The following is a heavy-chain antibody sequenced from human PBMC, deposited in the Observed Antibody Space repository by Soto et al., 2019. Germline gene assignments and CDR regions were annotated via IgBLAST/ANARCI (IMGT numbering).Heavy chain of an antibody. J-gene: IGHJ3*02. D-gene: IGHD3-22*01. CDR1: GFIFSSYW. Sequence: PGGFLRLSCSASGFIFSSYWRSWLRQAPGKGLEWVASMNEYGSERYYADSVKGRFTISRDNSKNTLYLQMNSLRAEDTAVYYCAKELNYYDSSGDAFDIWGQGTMVTVSS. CDR2: MNEYGSER. V-gene: IGHV3-7*01. CDR3: AKELNYYDSSGDAFDI.